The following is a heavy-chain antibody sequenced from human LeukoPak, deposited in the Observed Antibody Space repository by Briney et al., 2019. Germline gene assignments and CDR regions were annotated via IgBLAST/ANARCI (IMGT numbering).Heavy chain of an antibody. D-gene: IGHD4-17*01. CDR2: IYYSGST. V-gene: IGHV4-31*03. CDR1: GGSISSGDYS. Sequence: SQTLSLTCTVSGGSISSGDYSWSWIRQHPGKGLEWIGYIYYSGSTYYNPSLKSRVTISVDTYKNQFSLKLSSVTAADTAVYYCASTVDYGDYVGWFAPWGQGTLVTVSS. J-gene: IGHJ5*02. CDR3: ASTVDYGDYVGWFAP.